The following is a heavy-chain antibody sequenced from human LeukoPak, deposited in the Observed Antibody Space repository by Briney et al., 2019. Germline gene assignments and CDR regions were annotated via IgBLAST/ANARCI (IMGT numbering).Heavy chain of an antibody. CDR3: ARLIMVRGVPTLYNWFDP. CDR1: GGSFSGYY. J-gene: IGHJ5*02. CDR2: INHSGST. D-gene: IGHD3-10*01. Sequence: SETLSLTCAVYGGSFSGYYWSWIRQPPGKGLEWIGEINHSGSTNYNPSLKSRVTISVDTSKNQFSLKLSSVTAADTAVYYCARLIMVRGVPTLYNWFDPWGQGTLVTVSS. V-gene: IGHV4-34*01.